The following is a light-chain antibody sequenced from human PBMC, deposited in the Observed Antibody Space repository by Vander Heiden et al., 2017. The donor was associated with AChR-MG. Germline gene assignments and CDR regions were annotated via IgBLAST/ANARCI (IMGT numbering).Light chain of an antibody. J-gene: IGKJ1*01. CDR3: QQDYSTRT. Sequence: DIVMTQSPDSLAVSLGERATINYKSSQSVLYSSNNKNYLAWYQQKPGQPPKLLIYWASTREYGVPDRFSGSGSGKDFTLTSSSLQDEDVAVYYWQQDYSTRTFGQGTKVEIK. V-gene: IGKV4-1*01. CDR2: WAS. CDR1: QSVLYSSNNKNY.